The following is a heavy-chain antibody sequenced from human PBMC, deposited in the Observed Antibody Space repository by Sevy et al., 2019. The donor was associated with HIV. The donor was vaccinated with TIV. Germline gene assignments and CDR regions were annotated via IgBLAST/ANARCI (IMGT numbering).Heavy chain of an antibody. CDR2: IYTSGST. CDR3: ARDLNDFDGDYYGMDV. V-gene: IGHV4-4*07. Sequence: SETLSLTCTVSGGSISSYYWSWIRQPAGKGLEWIGRIYTSGSTNYNPSLKSRVTMSVDTSKNQFSLKLSSVTAADTAVYYCARDLNDFDGDYYGMDVWGQGTTVTVSS. D-gene: IGHD3-3*01. J-gene: IGHJ6*02. CDR1: GGSISSYY.